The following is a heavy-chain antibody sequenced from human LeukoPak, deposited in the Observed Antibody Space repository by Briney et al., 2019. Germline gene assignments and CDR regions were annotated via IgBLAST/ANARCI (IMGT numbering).Heavy chain of an antibody. CDR2: IIPIFGTA. J-gene: IGHJ6*03. CDR1: GGTFSSYA. V-gene: IGHV1-69*13. Sequence: GASVKVSCKASGGTFSSYAISWVRQAPGQGLEWMGGIIPIFGTANYAQKFQGRVAITADESTSTAYMELSSLRSEDTAVYYCARANYYDSRYYYYYMDVWGKGTPVTVSS. CDR3: ARANYYDSRYYYYYMDV. D-gene: IGHD3-22*01.